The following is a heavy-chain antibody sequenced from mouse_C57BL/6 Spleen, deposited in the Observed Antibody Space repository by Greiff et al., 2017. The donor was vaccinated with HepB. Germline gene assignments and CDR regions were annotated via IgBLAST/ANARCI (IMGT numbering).Heavy chain of an antibody. V-gene: IGHV14-2*01. D-gene: IGHD1-1*01. CDR1: GFNIKDYY. Sequence: VHVKQSGAELVKPGASVKLSCTASGFNIKDYYMHWVKQRTEQGLEWIGRIDPEDGETKYAPKFQGKATITADTSSNTAYLQLSSLTSEDTAVYYCAITTVVATRYFDVWGTGTTVTVSS. CDR2: IDPEDGET. J-gene: IGHJ1*03. CDR3: AITTVVATRYFDV.